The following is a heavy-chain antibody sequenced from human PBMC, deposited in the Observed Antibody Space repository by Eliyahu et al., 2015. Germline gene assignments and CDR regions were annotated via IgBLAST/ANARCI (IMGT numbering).Heavy chain of an antibody. V-gene: IGHV1-69*01. J-gene: IGHJ5*02. CDR2: ISPIFGTP. Sequence: QVQLVQSGAEVKKPGSSVXVSCKASGGTSXSYXISXVRQAPGQGLEWMGGISPIFGTPNYAQKFQGRVTITADESTSTAYMDLSSLRSEDTAMYYCAIEGGSSGPRWFDPWGQGTLVTVSS. D-gene: IGHD3-22*01. CDR1: GGTSXSYX. CDR3: AIEGGSSGPRWFDP.